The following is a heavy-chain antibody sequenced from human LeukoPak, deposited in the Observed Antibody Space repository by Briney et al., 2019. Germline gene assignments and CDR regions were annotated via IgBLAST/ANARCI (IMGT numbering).Heavy chain of an antibody. CDR1: GGSITSYY. CDR3: ACGVAAAGWLYFDY. V-gene: IGHV4-4*07. J-gene: IGHJ4*02. D-gene: IGHD6-13*01. CDR2: IYSSGTT. Sequence: SETLSLTCTVSGGSITSYYWSWLRQPAGKGLEWIGRIYSSGTTNYNPSLKSRVTMSIDTTQFSLKLSSVTAADTAVYFCACGVAAAGWLYFDYWGQGFLVTVSS.